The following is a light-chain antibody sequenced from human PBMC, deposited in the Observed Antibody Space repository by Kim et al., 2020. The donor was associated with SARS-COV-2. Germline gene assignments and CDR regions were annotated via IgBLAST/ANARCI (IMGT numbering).Light chain of an antibody. V-gene: IGLV3-21*04. CDR1: NIGSKS. CDR2: YNS. Sequence: APGETARITCGGDNIGSKSVHWYHRKPGQAPVMVIYYNSDRPSGIPERFSGSNSGSSATLTIRRVEAGDEADYFCQVWDLTSEYVVFGGGTQLTVL. CDR3: QVWDLTSEYVV. J-gene: IGLJ2*01.